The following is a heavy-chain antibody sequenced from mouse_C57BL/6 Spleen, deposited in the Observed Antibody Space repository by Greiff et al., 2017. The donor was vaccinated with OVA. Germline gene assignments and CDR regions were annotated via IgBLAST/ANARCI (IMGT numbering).Heavy chain of an antibody. V-gene: IGHV1-82*01. J-gene: IGHJ2*01. CDR2: FYPGDGGT. D-gene: IGHD1-1*01. CDR1: GYAFSSSW. CDR3: ARSGDYYGYFDY. Sequence: QVQLQQSGPELVKPGASVKISCKASGYAFSSSWMNWVKQRPGKGLEWIGRFYPGDGGTNYNGKFKGKATLPADKSSSTANMQLSSLTSEDSAVYFCARSGDYYGYFDYWGQGTTLTVSS.